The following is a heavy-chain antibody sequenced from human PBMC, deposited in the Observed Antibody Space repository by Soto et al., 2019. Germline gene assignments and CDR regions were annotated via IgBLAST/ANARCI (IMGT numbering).Heavy chain of an antibody. CDR3: SPSLDY. CDR1: GFTFSSYW. J-gene: IGHJ4*02. Sequence: GGSLRLSCAASGFTFSSYWMDWVRQAPGKGLEWVANINQDGSEKHYVDSVKGRFTISRDNAKNSLYLRMSSLTAEDSALYYCSPSLDYWGQGTLVTVSS. CDR2: INQDGSEK. V-gene: IGHV3-7*01.